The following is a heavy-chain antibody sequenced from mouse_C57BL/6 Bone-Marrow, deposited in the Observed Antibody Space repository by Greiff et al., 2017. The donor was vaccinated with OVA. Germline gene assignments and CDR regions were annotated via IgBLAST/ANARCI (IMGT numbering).Heavy chain of an antibody. Sequence: VQLKQSGAELVRPGSSVKMSCKTSGYTFTSYGINWVKQRPGQGLEWIGYIYIGNGYTAYNEKFKGKATLTSDTSSSTAYMQLSSVTSEGSAIYICARGYVDVWGTGTTVTVST. CDR1: GYTFTSYG. J-gene: IGHJ1*03. V-gene: IGHV1-58*01. CDR3: ARGYVDV. CDR2: IYIGNGYT.